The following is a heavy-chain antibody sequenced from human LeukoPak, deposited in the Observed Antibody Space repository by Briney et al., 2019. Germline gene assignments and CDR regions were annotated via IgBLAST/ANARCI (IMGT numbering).Heavy chain of an antibody. D-gene: IGHD1-14*01. CDR1: GGSISSDSW. Sequence: SGTLSLTCAVSGGSISSDSWYSWVRQPPGKGLEWIGEIYNPGTTNYNPSLKSRVIISIDKSKNHFSVSLSSVTAADTAVYYCTKDVGNHVTDCWGQGTLVTVSS. J-gene: IGHJ4*02. CDR2: IYNPGTT. V-gene: IGHV4-4*02. CDR3: TKDVGNHVTDC.